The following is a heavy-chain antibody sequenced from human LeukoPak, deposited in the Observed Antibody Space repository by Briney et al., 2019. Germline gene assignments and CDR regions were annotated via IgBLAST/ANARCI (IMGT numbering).Heavy chain of an antibody. CDR3: ARDQVGRGYSYGLFDY. D-gene: IGHD5-18*01. Sequence: PSETLSLTCIVSGYSISSDYYWGWIRQPPGKGLEWIGNIYHSGSTYYNPSLKSRVTISVDTSKNQFSLKLSSVTAADTAVYYCARDQVGRGYSYGLFDYWGQGTLVTVSS. V-gene: IGHV4-38-2*02. CDR1: GYSISSDYY. CDR2: IYHSGST. J-gene: IGHJ4*02.